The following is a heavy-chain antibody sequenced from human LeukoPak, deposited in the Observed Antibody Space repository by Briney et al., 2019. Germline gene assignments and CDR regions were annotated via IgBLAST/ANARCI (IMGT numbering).Heavy chain of an antibody. Sequence: ASVKVSCKASGYTFTSYDINWVRQAIGQGLEWMGWMNPNSGNTGYAQKFQGRVTITRDTSISTAYMELSSLRSEDTALYYCARVKGSGYRNSIDYWGQGTLVTVSS. J-gene: IGHJ4*02. V-gene: IGHV1-8*03. CDR3: ARVKGSGYRNSIDY. CDR1: GYTFTSYD. D-gene: IGHD3-3*01. CDR2: MNPNSGNT.